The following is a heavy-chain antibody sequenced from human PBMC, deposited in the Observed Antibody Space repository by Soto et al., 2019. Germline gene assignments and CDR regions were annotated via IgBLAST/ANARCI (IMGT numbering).Heavy chain of an antibody. CDR2: IYYSEST. D-gene: IGHD5-12*01. CDR3: ASVRRGGYDSLRYYYGMDV. CDR1: GGSISSRSYS. V-gene: IGHV4-39*01. J-gene: IGHJ6*02. Sequence: PSETLSLTCSVSGGSISSRSYSWGWIRQPPGKGLEWIGTIYYSESTYYNPSLKSRVTISVDTSKNQFSLKLSSVTAADTAVYYCASVRRGGYDSLRYYYGMDVWGQGTTVTVSS.